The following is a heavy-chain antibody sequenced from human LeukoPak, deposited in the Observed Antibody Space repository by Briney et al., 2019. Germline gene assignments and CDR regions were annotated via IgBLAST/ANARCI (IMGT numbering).Heavy chain of an antibody. Sequence: ASVKVSCKASGYTFTTYYMHWVRQAPGQGLGYMGITNPSGGSTYYVQKFQGRVTMTWDTSTSTVYMELSSLRLEDTAVYYCAREFPRTYYFDYWGQGTLVTVSS. V-gene: IGHV1-46*01. CDR2: TNPSGGST. CDR3: AREFPRTYYFDY. J-gene: IGHJ4*02. CDR1: GYTFTTYY. D-gene: IGHD1-7*01.